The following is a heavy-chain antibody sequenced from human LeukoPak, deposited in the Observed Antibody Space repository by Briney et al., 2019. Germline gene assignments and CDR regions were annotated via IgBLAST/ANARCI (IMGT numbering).Heavy chain of an antibody. J-gene: IGHJ3*02. Sequence: PGRPLRLSCAASGFIFSNSAMHWVRQAPGKGLEWVAVISYDGSNKYYADSVKGRFTISRDNSKNTLYLQMNSLRAEDTAVYYCARATIQQDDAFDIWGQGTMVTVSS. CDR1: GFIFSNSA. CDR2: ISYDGSNK. D-gene: IGHD5-18*01. V-gene: IGHV3-30*03. CDR3: ARATIQQDDAFDI.